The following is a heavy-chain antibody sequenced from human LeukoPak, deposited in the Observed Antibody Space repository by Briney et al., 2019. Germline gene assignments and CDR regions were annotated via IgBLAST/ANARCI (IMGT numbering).Heavy chain of an antibody. CDR3: AREDGVLEY. V-gene: IGHV4-61*02. D-gene: IGHD3-3*01. Sequence: SETLSLTCTVSGYSISSGYYWSWIRQSAGKGLEWIGRIFTSGSTNYNPSLESRVTISVDMSKNQFSLKLRSVTAADTAVYYCAREDGVLEYWGQGTLVTVSS. CDR1: GYSISSGYY. J-gene: IGHJ4*02. CDR2: IFTSGST.